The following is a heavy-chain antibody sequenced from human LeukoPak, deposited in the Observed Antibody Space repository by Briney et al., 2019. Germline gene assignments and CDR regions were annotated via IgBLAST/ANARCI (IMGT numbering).Heavy chain of an antibody. V-gene: IGHV3-23*01. CDR3: AKGSTGSSYSSLNY. CDR1: GFTFSDYY. Sequence: GGSLRLSCAASGFTFSDYYMSWIRQAPGKGLEWVSTISSADNSTYYAGSVKGRFTISRDNSRNTLYLHMNSLRADDTALYYCAKGSTGSSYSSLNYWGQGTLVTVSS. J-gene: IGHJ4*02. D-gene: IGHD2-15*01. CDR2: ISSADNST.